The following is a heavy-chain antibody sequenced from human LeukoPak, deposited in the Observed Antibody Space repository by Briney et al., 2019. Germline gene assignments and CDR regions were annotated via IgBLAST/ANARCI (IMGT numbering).Heavy chain of an antibody. CDR1: GFTFSDSY. CDR3: ARGTYGTPHFED. V-gene: IGHV3-11*01. CDR2: ISGSGSTT. J-gene: IGHJ4*02. D-gene: IGHD1-1*01. Sequence: PGGSLRLSWADSGFTFSDSYMSWIRQAPGKGLEWVSYISGSGSTTYYADSVKGRFTVSRENAKNLLYLQMNSLRVEDTAVYYCARGTYGTPHFEDWGQGTLVTVSS.